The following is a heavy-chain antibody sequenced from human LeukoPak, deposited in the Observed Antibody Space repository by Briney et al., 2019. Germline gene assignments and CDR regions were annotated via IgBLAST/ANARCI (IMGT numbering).Heavy chain of an antibody. CDR1: GGSISYYY. V-gene: IGHV4-59*01. CDR2: IYYSGST. D-gene: IGHD4-17*01. Sequence: TPSETLSLTCTVSGGSISYYYWNWIRQPPGKGLEWIGYIYYSGSTNYNPSLKSRVTISVDTSKNQFSLKLSSVTAADTAVYYCARGMTTFDYWGQGTLVIVSS. J-gene: IGHJ4*02. CDR3: ARGMTTFDY.